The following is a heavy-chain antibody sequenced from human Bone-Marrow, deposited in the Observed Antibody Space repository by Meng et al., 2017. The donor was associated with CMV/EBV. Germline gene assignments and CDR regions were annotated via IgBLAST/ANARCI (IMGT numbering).Heavy chain of an antibody. Sequence: GGSLRLSCAASGFTFSSYAMHWVRQAPGKGLEWVAVISYDGSNKYYADSVKGRFTISRDNSKNTLYLQMNSLRAEDTAVYYCAIYYDSSGLKVDAFDIWGQGTMVTVSS. CDR1: GFTFSSYA. D-gene: IGHD3-22*01. J-gene: IGHJ3*02. V-gene: IGHV3-30*14. CDR3: AIYYDSSGLKVDAFDI. CDR2: ISYDGSNK.